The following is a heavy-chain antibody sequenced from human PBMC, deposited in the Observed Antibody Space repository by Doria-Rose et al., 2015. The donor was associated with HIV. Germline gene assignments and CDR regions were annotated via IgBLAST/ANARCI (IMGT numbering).Heavy chain of an antibody. CDR3: ARIKSSRWYHKYYFDF. CDR1: GVSLSSPGMG. V-gene: IGHV2-26*01. D-gene: IGHD6-13*01. CDR2: IFSDDER. Sequence: SGPVLAKPTGTLTLTCTVSGVSLSSPGMGVSWIRQPPGKALEWLANIFSDDERSYKTPLKSRLTISRGTSKSQVVLTMTDMDPVDTATYYCARIKSSRWYHKYYFDFWGQGTLVIVSA. J-gene: IGHJ4*02.